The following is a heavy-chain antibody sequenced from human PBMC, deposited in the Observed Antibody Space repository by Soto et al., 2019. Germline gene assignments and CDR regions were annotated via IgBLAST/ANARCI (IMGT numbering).Heavy chain of an antibody. CDR2: ISGSGGST. D-gene: IGHD3-22*01. V-gene: IGHV3-23*01. CDR1: GFTFSSYA. J-gene: IGHJ4*02. CDR3: AKQRITMIVVVTEFDY. Sequence: PGGFLRLSCAASGFTFSSYAMSWVRQAPGKGLEWVSAISGSGGSTYYADSVKGRFTISRDNSKNTLYLQMNSLRAEDTAVYYCAKQRITMIVVVTEFDYWGQGTLVTVSS.